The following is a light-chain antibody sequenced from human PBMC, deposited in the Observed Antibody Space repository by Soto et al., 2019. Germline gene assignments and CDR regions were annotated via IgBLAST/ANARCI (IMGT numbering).Light chain of an antibody. CDR2: RTA. CDR3: QQYNNWPRAT. Sequence: EIVLTHSPATLSVSPWDRSTLSCRASQSISSNLAWYQQKPGQAPRLLMFRTASRATGFPARFSGSGSGTEFNLTISSLQSEDFGVYYCQQYNNWPRATFGGGTKVDIK. V-gene: IGKV3-15*01. J-gene: IGKJ4*01. CDR1: QSISSN.